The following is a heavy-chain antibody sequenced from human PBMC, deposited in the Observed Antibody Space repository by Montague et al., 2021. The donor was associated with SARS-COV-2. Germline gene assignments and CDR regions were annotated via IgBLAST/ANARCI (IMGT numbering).Heavy chain of an antibody. Sequence: SETLSLTCSVSGDSITSSGNNWGWIRQTPGKGLEWIGSIVYSGTAHYNPSLNSRGTISVDTSKNQLSLTLSYLTAADTAVYFCARQRGYWSCVSCHGYYTMDFWGQGTPVTVSS. CDR2: IVYSGTA. D-gene: IGHD2-15*01. CDR1: GDSITSSGNN. J-gene: IGHJ6*02. V-gene: IGHV4-39*01. CDR3: ARQRGYWSCVSCHGYYTMDF.